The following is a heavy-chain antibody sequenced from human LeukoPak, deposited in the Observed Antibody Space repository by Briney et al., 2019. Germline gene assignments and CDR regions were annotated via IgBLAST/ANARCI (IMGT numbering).Heavy chain of an antibody. CDR3: AKTERLWFGETGTHFDY. J-gene: IGHJ4*02. Sequence: GGSLRLSCAASGFTFSSYGMHWVRQAPGKGLEWVAVISYDGSNKYYADPVKGRFTISRDNSKNTLYLQVNSLRAEDTAVYYCAKTERLWFGETGTHFDYWGQGTLVTVSS. CDR2: ISYDGSNK. V-gene: IGHV3-30*18. CDR1: GFTFSSYG. D-gene: IGHD3-10*01.